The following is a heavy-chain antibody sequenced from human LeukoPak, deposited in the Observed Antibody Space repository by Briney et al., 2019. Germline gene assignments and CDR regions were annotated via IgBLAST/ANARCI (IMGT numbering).Heavy chain of an antibody. CDR1: GDSISSYY. CDR3: ARGAAGTGVADY. V-gene: IGHV4-59*01. J-gene: IGHJ4*02. Sequence: SETLSLTCTVSGDSISSYYWSWIRQPPGKGLEWIGYTHYSGSTKYNPSLKSRLTISVDSSKNQFSLRLSSVTAADTAVYFCARGAAGTGVADYWGQGTLVTVSS. CDR2: THYSGST. D-gene: IGHD6-13*01.